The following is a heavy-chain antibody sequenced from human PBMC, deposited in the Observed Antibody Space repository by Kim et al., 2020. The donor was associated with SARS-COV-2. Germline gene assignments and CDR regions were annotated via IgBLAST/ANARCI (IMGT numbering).Heavy chain of an antibody. V-gene: IGHV3-48*03. Sequence: GGSLRLSCAASGFTFSSYEMNWVRQAPGKGLEWVSYISSSGSTIYYADSVKGRFTISRDNAKNSLYLQMNSLRAEDTAVYYCARERRSDYVWGSYRYRWFDPWGQGTLVTVSS. CDR2: ISSSGSTI. D-gene: IGHD3-16*02. J-gene: IGHJ5*02. CDR3: ARERRSDYVWGSYRYRWFDP. CDR1: GFTFSSYE.